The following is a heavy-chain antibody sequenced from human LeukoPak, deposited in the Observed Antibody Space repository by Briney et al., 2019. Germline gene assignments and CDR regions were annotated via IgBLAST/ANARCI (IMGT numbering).Heavy chain of an antibody. V-gene: IGHV4-59*12. D-gene: IGHD2-2*02. CDR2: IYYSGST. J-gene: IGHJ5*02. Sequence: PSETLSLTCTVSGGSISSYYWSWIRQPPGKGLEWIGYIYYSGSTNYNPSLKSRVTISVDTSKNQFSLKLSSVTAADTAVYYCARGLIVVVPAAISKVANWFDPWGQGTLVTVSS. CDR1: GGSISSYY. CDR3: ARGLIVVVPAAISKVANWFDP.